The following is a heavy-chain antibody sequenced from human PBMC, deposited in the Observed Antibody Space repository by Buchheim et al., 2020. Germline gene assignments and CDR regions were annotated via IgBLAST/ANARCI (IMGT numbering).Heavy chain of an antibody. CDR2: IWYDGSNK. J-gene: IGHJ6*02. D-gene: IGHD2-2*01. CDR1: GFTFSSYG. V-gene: IGHV3-33*01. CDR3: ARDFPPYCSSISCYYYYYGMDV. Sequence: QVQLVESGGGVVQPGRSLRLSCAASGFTFSSYGMHWVRQAPGKGLEWVAVIWYDGSNKYYADSVKGRFTISRDNSKNTLYLQMNSLRAEDTAVYYCARDFPPYCSSISCYYYYYGMDVWGQGTT.